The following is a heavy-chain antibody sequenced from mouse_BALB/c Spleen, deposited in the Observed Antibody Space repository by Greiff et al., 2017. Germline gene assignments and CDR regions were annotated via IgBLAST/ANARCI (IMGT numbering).Heavy chain of an antibody. D-gene: IGHD1-1*01. CDR1: GYSFTGYT. J-gene: IGHJ3*01. CDR3: AREGYYGSSYEAY. CDR2: INPYNGGT. V-gene: IGHV1-18*01. Sequence: VHVKQSGPELVKPGASMKISCKASGYSFTGYTMNWVKQSHGKNLEWIGLINPYNGGTSYNQKFKGKATLTVDKSSSTAYMELLSLTSEDSAVYYCAREGYYGSSYEAYWGQGTLVTVSA.